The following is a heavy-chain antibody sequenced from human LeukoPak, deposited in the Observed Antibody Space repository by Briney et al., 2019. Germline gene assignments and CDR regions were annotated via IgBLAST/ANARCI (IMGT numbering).Heavy chain of an antibody. CDR3: VRRGGGSPAEGGALDY. D-gene: IGHD2-15*01. J-gene: IGHJ4*02. CDR1: GFTVSTNY. V-gene: IGHV3-64D*09. Sequence: GGSLRLSCAASGFTVSTNYMSWVRQAPGKGLEYVSAISSNGGSTYYADSVKGRFTISRDNSKNTLYPQMGSLRTEDTAFYYCVRRGGGSPAEGGALDYWGQGTLVTVSS. CDR2: ISSNGGST.